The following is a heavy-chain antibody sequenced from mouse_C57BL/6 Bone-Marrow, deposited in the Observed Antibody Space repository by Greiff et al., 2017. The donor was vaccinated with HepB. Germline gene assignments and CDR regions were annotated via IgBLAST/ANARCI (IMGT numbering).Heavy chain of an antibody. D-gene: IGHD1-1*01. CDR2: IYPRSGNT. CDR3: ARGGYYYGSSYDAMDY. Sequence: VQLQQSGAELARPGASVKLSCKASGYTFTSYGISWVKQRTGQGLEWIGEIYPRSGNTYYNEKFKGKATLTADKSSSTAYIELRSLTSEDSAVYFCARGGYYYGSSYDAMDYWGQGTSVTVSS. CDR1: GYTFTSYG. V-gene: IGHV1-81*01. J-gene: IGHJ4*01.